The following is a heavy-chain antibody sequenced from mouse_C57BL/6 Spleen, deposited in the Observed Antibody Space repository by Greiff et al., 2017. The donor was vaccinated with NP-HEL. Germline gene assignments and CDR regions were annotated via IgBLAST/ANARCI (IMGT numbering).Heavy chain of an antibody. Sequence: QVQLQQSGAELVMPGASVKLSCKASGYTFTSYWMHWVKQRPGQGLEWIGEIDPSDSYTNYNQKFKGKSTLTVDKSSSTAYMQLSSLTSEDSAVYYCARGDYDGYPLDYWGQGTTLTVSS. CDR3: ARGDYDGYPLDY. V-gene: IGHV1-69*01. D-gene: IGHD2-3*01. CDR2: IDPSDSYT. J-gene: IGHJ2*01. CDR1: GYTFTSYW.